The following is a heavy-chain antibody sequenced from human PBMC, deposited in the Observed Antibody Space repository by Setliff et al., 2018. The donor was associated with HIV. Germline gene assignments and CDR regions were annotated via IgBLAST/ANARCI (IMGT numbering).Heavy chain of an antibody. CDR2: IYTSGST. J-gene: IGHJ6*03. D-gene: IGHD2-2*01. CDR3: ASEARTRSTYYYSMDV. CDR1: GDSISSSYY. Sequence: SETLSLTCTVSGDSISSSYYWTWIRQPPGKGLEWIGYIYTSGSTYYNPSLKSRVTISVDTSKNQLSLRLSSVTATDTAVYYCASEARTRSTYYYSMDVWGKGTTVTVSS. V-gene: IGHV4-4*08.